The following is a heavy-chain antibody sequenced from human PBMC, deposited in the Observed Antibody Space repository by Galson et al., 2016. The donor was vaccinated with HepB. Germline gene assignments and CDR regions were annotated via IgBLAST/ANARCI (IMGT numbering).Heavy chain of an antibody. Sequence: SLRLSCAASGFTFSNYAIHWVRQAPGKGLEWLSLISSDGSSTYYADSVKGRFAISRDISNNTVYLQMNSLRAEDTALYYCAREIFPSSSPVGYWGQGTLVTVSS. CDR2: ISSDGSST. CDR1: GFTFSNYA. D-gene: IGHD2-21*01. CDR3: AREIFPSSSPVGY. V-gene: IGHV3-30*09. J-gene: IGHJ4*02.